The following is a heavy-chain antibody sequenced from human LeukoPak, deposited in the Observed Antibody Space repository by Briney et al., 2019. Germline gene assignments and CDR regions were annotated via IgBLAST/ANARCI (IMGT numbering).Heavy chain of an antibody. J-gene: IGHJ6*02. D-gene: IGHD4-17*01. CDR3: ARAPNYGDYSGMDV. CDR2: INPNSGGT. CDR1: GYTFISYY. Sequence: ASVKVSCKASGYTFISYYIHWVRQAPGQGLEWMGWINPNSGGTNYAQKFQGRVTMTRDTSISTAYMELSRLRSDDTAVYYCARAPNYGDYSGMDVWGQGTTVTVSS. V-gene: IGHV1-2*02.